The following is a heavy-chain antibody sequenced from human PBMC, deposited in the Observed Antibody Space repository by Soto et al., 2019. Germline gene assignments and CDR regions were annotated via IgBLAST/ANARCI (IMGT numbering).Heavy chain of an antibody. J-gene: IGHJ6*02. CDR1: GFTFSSYV. CDR2: ISGSGSST. CDR3: AKDPPRNYSSGSLDV. V-gene: IGHV3-23*01. Sequence: GGSLRLSCAASGFTFSSYVMRWVRQAPGKGLEWVSAISGSGSSTYYADSVKGRFTISRGNSKNTLYLQMNSLRAEDTAVYYCAKDPPRNYSSGSLDVWGQGTTVTVSS. D-gene: IGHD3-10*01.